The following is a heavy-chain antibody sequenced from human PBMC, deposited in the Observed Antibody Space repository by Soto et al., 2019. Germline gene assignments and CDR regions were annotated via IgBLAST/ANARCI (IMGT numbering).Heavy chain of an antibody. D-gene: IGHD1-1*01. CDR1: GGTFSDST. CDR2: IIPIFDTA. CDR3: ARNGTLTGYSYGMDV. Sequence: RASVKVSCKASGGTFSDSTINWVRQAPGQRLEWMGGIIPIFDTANYAEKFQGRVTITADESTSTSFMEVSSLRSEDTAVYYCARNGTLTGYSYGMDVWGQGTMVTVS. V-gene: IGHV1-69*13. J-gene: IGHJ6*02.